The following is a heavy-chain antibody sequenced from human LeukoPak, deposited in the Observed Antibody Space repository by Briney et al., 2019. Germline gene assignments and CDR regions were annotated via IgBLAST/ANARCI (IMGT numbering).Heavy chain of an antibody. CDR1: GFTFSSYA. CDR2: IGHTSGA. CDR3: ADFGSGSYIFNY. V-gene: IGHV3-23*01. D-gene: IGHD3-10*01. Sequence: GGSLTLSCAASGFTFSSYAMCWVRQAPGKGPEWVATIGHTSGAWYADSVMGRFTISRDNSKSMLYLHMNSLSGEDAALYYCADFGSGSYIFNYWGQGSLVTASS. J-gene: IGHJ4*02.